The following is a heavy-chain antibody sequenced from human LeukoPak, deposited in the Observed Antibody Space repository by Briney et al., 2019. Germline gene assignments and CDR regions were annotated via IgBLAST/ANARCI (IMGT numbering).Heavy chain of an antibody. D-gene: IGHD6-13*01. Sequence: GESLKISCKGSGYTFTSYWIGWVRQMPGKGLEWMGIIFPGDSDTRYSPSFQGQVTISADKSISTAYLQWSSLKASDTAMYYCARQGPYSSSWDYYYYHMDVWGKGTTVTVSS. CDR2: IFPGDSDT. J-gene: IGHJ6*03. CDR1: GYTFTSYW. CDR3: ARQGPYSSSWDYYYYHMDV. V-gene: IGHV5-51*01.